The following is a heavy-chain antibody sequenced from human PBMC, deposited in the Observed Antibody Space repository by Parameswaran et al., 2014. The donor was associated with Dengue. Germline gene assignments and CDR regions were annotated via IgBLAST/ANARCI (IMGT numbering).Heavy chain of an antibody. CDR3: ARDPGYSSGWGAFDI. Sequence: GGSLETLLCSLWIHFSSYAMHWVRQAPGKGLEWVANIKQDGSDKYYVDSVKGRFTISRDNAKNSLYLQMNSLRAEDTAVYYCARDPGYSSGWGAFDIWGQGTMVTVSS. CDR1: IHFSSYA. D-gene: IGHD6-19*01. V-gene: IGHV3-7*01. CDR2: IKQDGSDK. J-gene: IGHJ3*02.